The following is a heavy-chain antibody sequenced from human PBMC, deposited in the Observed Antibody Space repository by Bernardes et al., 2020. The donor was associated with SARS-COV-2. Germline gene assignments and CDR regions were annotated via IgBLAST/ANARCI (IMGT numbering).Heavy chain of an antibody. V-gene: IGHV3-48*01. D-gene: IGHD4-4*01. CDR3: ARGPSNYEGWGDFDF. CDR1: GFTFSTYI. CDR2: IGTSNGPI. Sequence: GGSLRLSCVTSGFTFSTYIMNWVRQAPGKGLEWVSYIGTSNGPIYYADSVKGRFTISRDNAKKSLYLQMNSLRVEDTAVYYCARGPSNYEGWGDFDFWGQGTLVTVSS. J-gene: IGHJ4*02.